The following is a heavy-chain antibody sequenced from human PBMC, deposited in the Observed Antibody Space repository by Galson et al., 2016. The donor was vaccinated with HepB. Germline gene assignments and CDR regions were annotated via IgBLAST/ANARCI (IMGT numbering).Heavy chain of an antibody. V-gene: IGHV3-23*01. CDR2: ISASGTDT. D-gene: IGHD6-19*01. Sequence: SLRLSCAASGFTLSSSAMSWVRQAPGKGLEWVSVISASGTDTSYADSVKGRFTISRDFPRNTVYLHMNNLRAEDMAIYYCARAYGGGWHPLGYWGRGTLVTVSS. J-gene: IGHJ4*02. CDR1: GFTLSSSA. CDR3: ARAYGGGWHPLGY.